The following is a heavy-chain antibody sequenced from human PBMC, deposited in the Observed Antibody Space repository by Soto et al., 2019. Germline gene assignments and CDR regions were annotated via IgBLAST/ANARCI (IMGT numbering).Heavy chain of an antibody. CDR1: GGTFSSYA. Sequence: QVQLVQSGAEVKKPGSSVKVSCKASGGTFSSYAISWVRQAPGQGLEWMGGIIPIFGTANYAQKFQGRVTITADESTSTAYRELSSLRSEDTAVYYCAAGGIDYYGSGSYAYYFDYWGQGTLVTVSS. J-gene: IGHJ4*02. CDR2: IIPIFGTA. V-gene: IGHV1-69*01. D-gene: IGHD3-10*01. CDR3: AAGGIDYYGSGSYAYYFDY.